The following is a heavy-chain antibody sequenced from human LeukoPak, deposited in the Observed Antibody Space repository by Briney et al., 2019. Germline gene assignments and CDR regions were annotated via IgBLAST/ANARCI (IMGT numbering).Heavy chain of an antibody. Sequence: SETLSLTCTVSGGSISSYYWTWIRQPPGKGREWIGYIHYSGSTNYNPSLTSRVTISIDTAKIQFSVKLSSVTAADTAVYYCARTGSSTWYNFDYWGQGTLVTVSS. J-gene: IGHJ4*02. CDR3: ARTGSSTWYNFDY. V-gene: IGHV4-59*01. CDR2: IHYSGST. CDR1: GGSISSYY. D-gene: IGHD2-2*01.